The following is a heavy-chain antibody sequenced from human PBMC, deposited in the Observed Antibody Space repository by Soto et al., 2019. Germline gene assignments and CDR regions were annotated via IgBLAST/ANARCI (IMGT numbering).Heavy chain of an antibody. V-gene: IGHV1-18*01. J-gene: IGHJ4*02. CDR3: ARDRKSGDRDY. CDR1: GYSFTGYG. Sequence: QVQLVQSGAEVKKPGASVKVSCKTSGYSFTGYGISWVRQAPGQGLEWMGWISGYNGDTNYAQKLQGRVTMTTDTSTRTAYMELWTLRSDDTAVYYCARDRKSGDRDYWGQGTLVTVST. CDR2: ISGYNGDT. D-gene: IGHD3-10*01.